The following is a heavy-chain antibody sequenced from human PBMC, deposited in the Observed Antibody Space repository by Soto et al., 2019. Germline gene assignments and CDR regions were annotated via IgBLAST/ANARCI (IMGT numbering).Heavy chain of an antibody. D-gene: IGHD6-13*01. J-gene: IGHJ4*02. CDR3: ARGPGLQLVPGAFDY. Sequence: SETLSLTCAVYGGSFSGYYWSWIRQPPGKGLEWIGEINHSGSTNYNPSLKSRVTISVDTSKNQFSLKLSSVPAADTAVYYCARGPGLQLVPGAFDYWGQGTLVTVSS. V-gene: IGHV4-34*01. CDR2: INHSGST. CDR1: GGSFSGYY.